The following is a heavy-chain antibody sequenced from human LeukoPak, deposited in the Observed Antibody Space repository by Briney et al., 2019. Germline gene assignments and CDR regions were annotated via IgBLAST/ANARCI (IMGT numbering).Heavy chain of an antibody. CDR3: ARGGGYSYGLN. Sequence: SETLSLTCAVYGGPFSGYYWSWIRQPPGKGLEWIGEINHSGSTNYNPSLKSRVTISVDTSKNQFSLKLSSVTAADTAVYYCARGGGYSYGLNWGQGTLVTVSS. J-gene: IGHJ4*02. CDR1: GGPFSGYY. V-gene: IGHV4-34*01. CDR2: INHSGST. D-gene: IGHD5-18*01.